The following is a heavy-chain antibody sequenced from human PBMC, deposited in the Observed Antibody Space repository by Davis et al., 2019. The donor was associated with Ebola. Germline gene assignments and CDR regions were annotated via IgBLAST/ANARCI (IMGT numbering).Heavy chain of an antibody. J-gene: IGHJ4*02. CDR1: GGSISSYY. V-gene: IGHV4-59*12. Sequence: MPGGSLRLSCTVSGGSISSYYWSWIRQPPGKGLEWIGYIYYSGSTNYNPSLKSRVTISVDTSKNQFSLKLSSVTAADTAVYYCARGHPSLYWGQGTLVTVSS. CDR2: IYYSGST. CDR3: ARGHPSLY.